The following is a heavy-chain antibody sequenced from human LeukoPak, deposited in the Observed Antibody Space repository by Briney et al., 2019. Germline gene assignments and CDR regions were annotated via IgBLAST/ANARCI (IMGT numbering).Heavy chain of an antibody. CDR1: GGTFSRYA. CDR3: ARDGKDYGGNYRPNWFDP. J-gene: IGHJ5*02. V-gene: IGHV1-69*05. CDR2: IIPIFGTA. D-gene: IGHD4/OR15-4a*01. Sequence: ASVTVSCKASGGTFSRYAISWVRQAPGQGLAWMGRIIPIFGTANYAQKFQGRVTITTDESTSTAYMELSSLRSEDTAVYYCARDGKDYGGNYRPNWFDPWGQGTLVTVSS.